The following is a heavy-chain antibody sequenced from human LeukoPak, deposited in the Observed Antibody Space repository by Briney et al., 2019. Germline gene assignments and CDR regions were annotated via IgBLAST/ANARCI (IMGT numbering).Heavy chain of an antibody. V-gene: IGHV1-2*02. D-gene: IGHD6-19*01. CDR2: INPNSGGT. Sequence: ASVKVSCKASGYTFTGYYMHWVRQAPGQGLEWMGWINPNSGGTNYAQKFQGRVTMTRDTSISTAYMELSRLRSDDTAVYYCAREASGWYGRVFDYWGQGTLVTVSS. J-gene: IGHJ4*02. CDR1: GYTFTGYY. CDR3: AREASGWYGRVFDY.